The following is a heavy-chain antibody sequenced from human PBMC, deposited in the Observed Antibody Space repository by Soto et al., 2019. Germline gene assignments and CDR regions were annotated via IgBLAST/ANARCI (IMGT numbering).Heavy chain of an antibody. CDR3: ARVSSSSWYSVYYYYGMDV. V-gene: IGHV3-33*01. J-gene: IGHJ6*02. Sequence: QVQLVESGGGVVQPGRSLRLSCAASGFTFSSYGMHWVRQAPGKGLEWVAVIWYDGSNKYYADSVKGRFTISRDNSKNTLYLQMNSLRAEDTAVYYCARVSSSSWYSVYYYYGMDVWGQGTTVTVSS. CDR2: IWYDGSNK. D-gene: IGHD6-13*01. CDR1: GFTFSSYG.